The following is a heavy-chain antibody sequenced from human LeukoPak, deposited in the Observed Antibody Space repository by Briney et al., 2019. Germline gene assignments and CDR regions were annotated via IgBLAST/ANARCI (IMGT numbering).Heavy chain of an antibody. CDR1: GVSISSDDYL. D-gene: IGHD3-10*01. CDR2: VSYSGTV. V-gene: IGHV4-39*07. J-gene: IGHJ5*02. CDR3: ARVQWFGELSSGAGFDP. Sequence: PSETLSLTCTVSGVSISSDDYLWGWIRQSPGKGLEWIASVSYSGTVYYNPSLKSRVTISVDTSKNQFSLKLSSVTAADTAVYYCARVQWFGELSSGAGFDPWGQGTLVTVSS.